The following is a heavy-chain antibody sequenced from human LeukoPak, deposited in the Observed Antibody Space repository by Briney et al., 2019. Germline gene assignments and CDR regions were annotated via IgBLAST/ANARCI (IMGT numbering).Heavy chain of an antibody. CDR1: GYNFSSYW. J-gene: IGHJ4*02. V-gene: IGHV5-51*01. CDR3: ARHDGDYVDY. CDR2: IYPGDSDT. Sequence: KFGESLKISCKGSGYNFSSYWIGWVRQMPGKGLEWMGIIYPGDSDTKYNPSFQGQVTISADKSISTAFLQWSGLKASDTAMYYCARHDGDYVDYWGQGTLVTVSS. D-gene: IGHD4-17*01.